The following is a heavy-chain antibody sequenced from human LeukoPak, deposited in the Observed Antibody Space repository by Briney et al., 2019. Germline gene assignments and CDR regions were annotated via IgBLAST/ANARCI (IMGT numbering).Heavy chain of an antibody. CDR2: IYTSGST. V-gene: IGHV4-61*02. J-gene: IGHJ4*02. CDR1: GASISSGSYY. Sequence: SQTLSLTCTVSGASISSGSYYWSWIRQPAGKGLEWIGRIYTSGSTNYNPSLKSRVTISVDTSKNQFSLKLSPVTAADTAVYYCARDRAVRGAPLDYWGQGTLVTVSS. CDR3: ARDRAVRGAPLDY. D-gene: IGHD3-10*01.